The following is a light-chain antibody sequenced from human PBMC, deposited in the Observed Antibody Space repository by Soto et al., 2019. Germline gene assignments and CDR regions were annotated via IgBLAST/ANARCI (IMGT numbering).Light chain of an antibody. CDR2: DAS. Sequence: EIVMTQSPATLSVSPGERATLSCRASQSVSDNLAWYQQRPGQAPRLLIYDASTRATGIPDRFSGSGSGTDFTLTISRLETEDFAVFYCQQYGTSEIIFGQGTRLEIK. CDR1: QSVSDN. J-gene: IGKJ5*01. V-gene: IGKV3-15*01. CDR3: QQYGTSEII.